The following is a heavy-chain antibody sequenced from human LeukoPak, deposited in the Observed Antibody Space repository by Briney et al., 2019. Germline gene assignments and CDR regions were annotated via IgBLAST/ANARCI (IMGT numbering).Heavy chain of an antibody. CDR1: GFTFSSYA. D-gene: IGHD2-15*01. J-gene: IGHJ4*02. CDR3: AKVLYEVADRPFDY. V-gene: IGHV3-23*01. CDR2: ISGSGGST. Sequence: PGGSLRLSCAASGFTFSSYAMSWVRQAPGKGLEWVSTISGSGGSTYYADSVKGRFTISRDNSKNTLYLQMSSLRVEDTAVYYCAKVLYEVADRPFDYWGQGTLVTVSS.